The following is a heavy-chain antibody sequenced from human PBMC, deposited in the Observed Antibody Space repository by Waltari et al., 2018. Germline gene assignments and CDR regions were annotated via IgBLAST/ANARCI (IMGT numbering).Heavy chain of an antibody. J-gene: IGHJ6*03. V-gene: IGHV1-69*12. Sequence: QVQLVQSGAEVKKPGSSVKVSCKASGGTFSSYAISWVRQAPGQGLEWMGGIIPIFGTANYAQKFQGRVTITADESTSTAYMELSSLRSEDTAVYYCARNGYSSGRELYYYYMDVWGKGTTVTISS. CDR2: IIPIFGTA. CDR3: ARNGYSSGRELYYYYMDV. D-gene: IGHD6-19*01. CDR1: GGTFSSYA.